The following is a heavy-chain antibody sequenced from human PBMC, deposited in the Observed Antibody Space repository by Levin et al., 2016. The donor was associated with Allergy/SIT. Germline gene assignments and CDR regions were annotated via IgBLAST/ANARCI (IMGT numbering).Heavy chain of an antibody. Sequence: ASVKVSCKASGYTFTGYYMHWVRQAPGQGLEWMGWINPNSGGTNYAQKFQGRVTMTRDTSISTAYMELSRLRSDDTAVYYCARGVFLGPTILVVGLGYWGQGTLVTVSS. CDR1: GYTFTGYY. J-gene: IGHJ4*02. CDR2: INPNSGGT. V-gene: IGHV1-2*02. D-gene: IGHD2-15*01. CDR3: ARGVFLGPTILVVGLGY.